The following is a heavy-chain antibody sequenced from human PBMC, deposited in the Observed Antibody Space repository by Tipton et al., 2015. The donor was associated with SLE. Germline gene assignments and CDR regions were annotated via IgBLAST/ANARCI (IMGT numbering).Heavy chain of an antibody. J-gene: IGHJ5*02. CDR3: ARLQGYSYGLNWFDP. CDR1: GGSVSSSSKY. CDR2: NYYTGTTT. Sequence: TLSLTCTVSGGSVSSSSKYWAWIRQPPGKGLEWIGSNYYTGTTTYYNSFLKSRVTMSVDTSKNQFSLRLTSVIAADTAVYYCARLQGYSYGLNWFDPWGQGTLISVSS. V-gene: IGHV4-39*07. D-gene: IGHD5-18*01.